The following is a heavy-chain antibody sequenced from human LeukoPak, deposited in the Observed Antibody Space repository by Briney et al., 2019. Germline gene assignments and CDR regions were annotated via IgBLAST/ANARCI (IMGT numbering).Heavy chain of an antibody. V-gene: IGHV4-34*01. D-gene: IGHD2-21*01. CDR3: ARVVGIAVVPGATEENYFDP. J-gene: IGHJ5*02. CDR2: INQRGDT. Sequence: PSETLSLTCAVHGGSFSSYFWTWIRQSPAKGLEWIGEINQRGDTDYNPSLKRRANISIDTSRSQFSLTLTSVTAADTAVYYCARVVGIAVVPGATEENYFDPWGQGTLVTV. CDR1: GGSFSSYF.